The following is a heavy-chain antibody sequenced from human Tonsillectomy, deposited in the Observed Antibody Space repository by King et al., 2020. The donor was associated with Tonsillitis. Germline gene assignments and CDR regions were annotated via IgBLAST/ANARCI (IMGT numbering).Heavy chain of an antibody. V-gene: IGHV5-51*01. Sequence: QLVQSGAEVKKPGESLKISCKGSGYSFTSYWIGWVRQMPGKGLEWMGIIYPGDSDTRYSPSFQGQFTISADKSISTAYLQWSSLKASDTAMYYCARLAPSSYCSGGSCYSGNYYYGMDVWGQGTTVTVSS. CDR3: ARLAPSSYCSGGSCYSGNYYYGMDV. CDR2: IYPGDSDT. J-gene: IGHJ6*02. CDR1: GYSFTSYW. D-gene: IGHD2-15*01.